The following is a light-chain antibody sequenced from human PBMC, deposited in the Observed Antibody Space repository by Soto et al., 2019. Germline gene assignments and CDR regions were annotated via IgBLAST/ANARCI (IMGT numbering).Light chain of an antibody. J-gene: IGKJ1*01. CDR3: QQRSNWPPWT. CDR1: QSVSSNY. Sequence: EIVFTQSPATLSLSPGERATLFCRASQSVSSNYLAWCQQRPGQAPRLLIYGASTRAAGIPDRFSGSGSGTDFTLTISSLEPEDFAVYYCQQRSNWPPWTFGQGTKVDIK. CDR2: GAS. V-gene: IGKV3D-20*02.